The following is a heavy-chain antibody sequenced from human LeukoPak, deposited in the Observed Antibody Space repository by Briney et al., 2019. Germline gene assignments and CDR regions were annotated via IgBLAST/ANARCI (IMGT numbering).Heavy chain of an antibody. V-gene: IGHV4-59*08. CDR2: ISYSGST. CDR1: GGSINSYY. J-gene: IGHJ4*02. CDR3: ARHGGFASPLGY. Sequence: SETLSLTCTVSGGSINSYYWSWIRQPPGKGLEWIGYISYSGSTSYNPSLKSRATISVDTSKNQFSLKLTSVTAADTAVYYCARHGGFASPLGYWGQGTLVTVSS. D-gene: IGHD3-16*01.